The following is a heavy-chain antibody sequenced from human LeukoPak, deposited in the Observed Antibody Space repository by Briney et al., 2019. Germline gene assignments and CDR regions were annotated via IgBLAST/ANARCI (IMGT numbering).Heavy chain of an antibody. CDR2: IKQDGSVE. V-gene: IGHV3-7*01. CDR3: AGGTGWLTPD. CDR1: LFTFSDYW. J-gene: IGHJ4*02. Sequence: GGSLRLSCTASLFTFSDYWMNWVRQAPGKGLEWVANIKQDGSVEKYVDSVKGRFTISRDNAKNSLYLQMNSLRAEDTAIYYCAGGTGWLTPDWGQGTLVTVSS. D-gene: IGHD6-19*01.